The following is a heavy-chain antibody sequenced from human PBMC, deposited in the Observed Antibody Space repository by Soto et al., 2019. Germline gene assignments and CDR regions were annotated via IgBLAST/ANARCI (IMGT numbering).Heavy chain of an antibody. CDR3: AREGVAPYYYGMDV. D-gene: IGHD5-12*01. CDR1: GYTFTSYT. Sequence: ASVKVSCKASGYTFTSYTMHWVRQAPGQRLEWMGWISSYNGDTNYAQTFQGRVTMTTDTSTSTAYMELRSLRSDDTAVYYCAREGVAPYYYGMDVWGQGTPVTVSS. V-gene: IGHV1-18*01. J-gene: IGHJ6*02. CDR2: ISSYNGDT.